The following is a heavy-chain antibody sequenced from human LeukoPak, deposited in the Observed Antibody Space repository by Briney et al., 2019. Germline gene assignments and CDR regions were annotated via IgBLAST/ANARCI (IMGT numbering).Heavy chain of an antibody. J-gene: IGHJ4*02. CDR1: GGSISRYY. Sequence: SETLSLTCTVSGGSISRYYWNWVRQPPGKGLEWIGYIYYSGSTDYNPSLKSRVSISLDTSKSQFSLKLSSVAPADTAVYYCARWGYSNSSGFDYWGQGTLVTVSS. V-gene: IGHV4-59*01. D-gene: IGHD6-6*01. CDR2: IYYSGST. CDR3: ARWGYSNSSGFDY.